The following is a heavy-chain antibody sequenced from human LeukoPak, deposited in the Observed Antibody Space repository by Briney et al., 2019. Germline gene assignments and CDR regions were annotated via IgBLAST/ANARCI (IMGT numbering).Heavy chain of an antibody. CDR3: ARGMYYYYYGMDV. V-gene: IGHV3-48*01. D-gene: IGHD2-8*01. Sequence: PGGSLRLSCAAPGFTFSSYSMNWVRQAPGKGLEWVSYISSSSSTIYYADSVKGRFTISRDNAKNSLYLQMNSLRAEDTAVYYCARGMYYYYYGMDVWGQGTTVTVSS. CDR2: ISSSSSTI. CDR1: GFTFSSYS. J-gene: IGHJ6*02.